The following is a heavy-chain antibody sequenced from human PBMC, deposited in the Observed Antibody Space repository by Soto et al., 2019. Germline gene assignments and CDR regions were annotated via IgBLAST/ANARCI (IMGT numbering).Heavy chain of an antibody. CDR1: GFTFSSYW. CDR2: INSDGSST. CDR3: ARVSLGSYFDY. D-gene: IGHD3-16*01. V-gene: IGHV3-74*01. J-gene: IGHJ4*02. Sequence: GSLRLSCAASGFTFSSYWMHWVRQAPGKGLVWVSRINSDGSSTSYADSVKGRFTISRDNAKNTLYLQMNSLRAEDTAVYYCARVSLGSYFDYWGQGTLVTVSS.